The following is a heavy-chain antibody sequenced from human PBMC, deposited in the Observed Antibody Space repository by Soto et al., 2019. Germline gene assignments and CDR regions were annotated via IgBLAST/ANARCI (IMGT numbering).Heavy chain of an antibody. D-gene: IGHD3-3*01. V-gene: IGHV1-69*13. CDR3: ARDLGGITIFGNDAFDI. CDR2: IIPIFGTA. CDR1: GGTFSSYA. J-gene: IGHJ3*02. Sequence: SVKVSCKASGGTFSSYAISWVRQAPGQGLEWMGGIIPIFGTANYAQKFQGRVTITADESTSTAYMELSSLRSEDTAVYYCARDLGGITIFGNDAFDIWGKGTMVTVSS.